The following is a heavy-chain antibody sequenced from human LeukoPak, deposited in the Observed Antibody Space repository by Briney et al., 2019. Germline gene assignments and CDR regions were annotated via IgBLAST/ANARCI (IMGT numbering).Heavy chain of an antibody. CDR1: GFTFSHAW. CDR3: ARDHFYYYDSSGFDY. D-gene: IGHD3-22*01. V-gene: IGHV3-11*04. Sequence: GGSLRLSCAASGFTFSHAWMSWVRQAPGKGLEWVSYISSSGSTIYYADSVKGRFTISRDNAKNSLYLQMNSLRAEDTAVYYCARDHFYYYDSSGFDYWGQGTLVTVSS. CDR2: ISSSGSTI. J-gene: IGHJ4*02.